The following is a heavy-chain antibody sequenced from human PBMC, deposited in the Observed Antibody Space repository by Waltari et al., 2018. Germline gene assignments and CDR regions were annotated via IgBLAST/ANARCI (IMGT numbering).Heavy chain of an antibody. V-gene: IGHV1-3*01. CDR1: GYTFTSYA. J-gene: IGHJ2*01. CDR2: INAGNGNT. CDR3: ARETRMTTVTTEYFDL. Sequence: QVQLVQSGAEVKKPGASVKVSCKASGYTFTSYAMHWVRQAPGQRLEWMGWINAGNGNTKYSQKFQGRVTITRDTSASTAYMELSSLRSEDTAVYYCARETRMTTVTTEYFDLWGRGTLVTVSS. D-gene: IGHD4-17*01.